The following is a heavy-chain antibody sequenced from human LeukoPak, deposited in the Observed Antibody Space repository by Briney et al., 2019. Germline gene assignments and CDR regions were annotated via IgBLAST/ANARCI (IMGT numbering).Heavy chain of an antibody. CDR3: ANDDYGEDFDY. V-gene: IGHV3-7*03. J-gene: IGHJ4*02. CDR1: GFTFSSYW. CDR2: IKQDGSEK. D-gene: IGHD4-17*01. Sequence: GGPLRLSCAASGFTFSSYWMSWVRQAPGKGLEWVANIKQDGSEKYYVDSVKGRFTISRDNAKNSLYLQMNSLRAEDTAVYYCANDDYGEDFDYWGQGTLVTVSS.